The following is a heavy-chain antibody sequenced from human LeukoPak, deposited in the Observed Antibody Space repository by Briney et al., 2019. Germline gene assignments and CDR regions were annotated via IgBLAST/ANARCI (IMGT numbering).Heavy chain of an antibody. V-gene: IGHV3-48*01. Sequence: GGSLRLSCAASGFTFSSYSMNWVRQAPGKGLEWVSYISSSSSTIYYADSVKGRFTISRDNSKNTLYLQMNSLRAEDTAVYYCARDLNYWGQGTLVTVSS. CDR1: GFTFSSYS. CDR2: ISSSSSTI. J-gene: IGHJ4*02. CDR3: ARDLNY.